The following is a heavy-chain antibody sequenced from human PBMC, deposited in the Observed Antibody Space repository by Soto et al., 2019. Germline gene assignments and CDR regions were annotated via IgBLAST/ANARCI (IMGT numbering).Heavy chain of an antibody. Sequence: SETLCLTCTVSGGSISSYYWSWIRQPPGKGLEWIGYIYYSGSTNYNPSLKSRVTISVDTSKNQFSLKLSSVTAADPAVYYCANVDMITFGYVIGPKEDFDIWGQGTLVTVSS. J-gene: IGHJ3*02. CDR2: IYYSGST. D-gene: IGHD3-16*01. V-gene: IGHV4-59*12. CDR1: GGSISSYY. CDR3: ANVDMITFGYVIGPKEDFDI.